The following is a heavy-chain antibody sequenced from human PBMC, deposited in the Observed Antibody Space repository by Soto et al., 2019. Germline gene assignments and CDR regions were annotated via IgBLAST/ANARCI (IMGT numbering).Heavy chain of an antibody. CDR2: IIPIFGTA. CDR3: ARYYYDSSGYYYDNWFDP. Sequence: SVKVSCKASGGTFSSYAISWVRQAPGQGLEWMGGIIPIFGTANYAQKFQGRVTITADESTSTACMELSSLRSEDTAVYYCARYYYDSSGYYYDNWFDPWGQGTLVTVYS. V-gene: IGHV1-69*13. D-gene: IGHD3-22*01. J-gene: IGHJ5*02. CDR1: GGTFSSYA.